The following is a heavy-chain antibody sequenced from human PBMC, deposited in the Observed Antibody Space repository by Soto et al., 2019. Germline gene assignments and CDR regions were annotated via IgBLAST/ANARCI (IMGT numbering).Heavy chain of an antibody. Sequence: VQLVESGGGLVKPGGSLRLSCAASGFTFSDYYMSWIRQAPGKGLEWVANIKEDGSERYYVDSVKGRFTISRDNAKNSLYLQMEGLRVEDTAVYYCTRGPPGGYGMDVWGQGTTVTVSS. D-gene: IGHD3-16*01. CDR2: IKEDGSER. CDR1: GFTFSDYY. V-gene: IGHV3-7*03. J-gene: IGHJ6*02. CDR3: TRGPPGGYGMDV.